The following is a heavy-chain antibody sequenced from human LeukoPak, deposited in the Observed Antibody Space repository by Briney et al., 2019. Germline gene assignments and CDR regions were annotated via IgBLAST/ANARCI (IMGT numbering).Heavy chain of an antibody. Sequence: GGSLRLSCAASGFTFSGYEMTWVRQAPGKGLEWVSYISSSGTTIYYAESVKGRFTTSRDNAKNSLFLRMNSLRAEDTAVYYCARAISRGMDVWGQGTTVTVSS. J-gene: IGHJ6*02. V-gene: IGHV3-48*03. CDR3: ARAISRGMDV. CDR1: GFTFSGYE. CDR2: ISSSGTTI. D-gene: IGHD1-14*01.